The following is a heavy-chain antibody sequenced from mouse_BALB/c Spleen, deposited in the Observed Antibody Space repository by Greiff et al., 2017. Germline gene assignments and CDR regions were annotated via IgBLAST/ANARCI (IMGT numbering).Heavy chain of an antibody. J-gene: IGHJ3*01. Sequence: EVQLVESGGGLVKPGGSLKLSCAASGFAFSSYDMSWVRQTPEKRLEWVAYISSGGGSTYYPDTVKGRFTISRDNAKNTLYLQMSSLKSEDTAMYYCARDGYDEAYWGQGTLVTVSA. V-gene: IGHV5-12-1*01. CDR2: ISSGGGST. CDR1: GFAFSSYD. D-gene: IGHD2-2*01. CDR3: ARDGYDEAY.